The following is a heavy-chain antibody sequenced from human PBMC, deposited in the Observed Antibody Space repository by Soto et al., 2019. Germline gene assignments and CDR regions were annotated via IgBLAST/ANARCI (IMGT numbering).Heavy chain of an antibody. V-gene: IGHV1-18*01. Sequence: QVQLVQTGAEVKKPGASVKFSCKASGYTFFNYGISWVRQAPGQGLEWMGWIIAYNGNRNYQGQFQGSATMTKATSTSTAYMELRSLRSDDTAVYYCARDGITLAGSFDYWGQGTLVTVSS. J-gene: IGHJ4*02. CDR1: GYTFFNYG. CDR3: ARDGITLAGSFDY. D-gene: IGHD6-19*01. CDR2: IIAYNGNR.